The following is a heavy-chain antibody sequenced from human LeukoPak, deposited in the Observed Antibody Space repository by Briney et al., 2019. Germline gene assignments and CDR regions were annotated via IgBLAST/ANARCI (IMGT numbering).Heavy chain of an antibody. CDR2: VKSKARGGTT. CDR1: GFTFTDAW. V-gene: IGHV3-15*01. Sequence: GGSLRLSCAASGFTFTDAWMGWARQAPGRGLEWVGRVKSKARGGTTDYAAPVKGRFTIARDDSKDTVDLQMNSLKTEDTAVYHCTTDHFNWGRGTLVTVSS. J-gene: IGHJ4*02. CDR3: TTDHFN.